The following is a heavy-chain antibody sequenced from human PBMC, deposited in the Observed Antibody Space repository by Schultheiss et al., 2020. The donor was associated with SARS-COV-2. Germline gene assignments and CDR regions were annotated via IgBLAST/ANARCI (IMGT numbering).Heavy chain of an antibody. V-gene: IGHV4-34*01. CDR2: INHSGST. D-gene: IGHD2-2*01. CDR3: ARLPTLIVVVPAALDAFDI. CDR1: GGSFSGYY. J-gene: IGHJ3*02. Sequence: SETLSLTCAVYGGSFSGYYWSWIRQPPGKGLEWIGEINHSGSTNYNPSLKSRVTISVDKSKNQFSLKLSSVTAADTAVYYCARLPTLIVVVPAALDAFDIWGQGTMVTVSS.